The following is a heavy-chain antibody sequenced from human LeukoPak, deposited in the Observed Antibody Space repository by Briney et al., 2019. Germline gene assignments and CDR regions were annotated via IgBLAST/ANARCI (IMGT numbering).Heavy chain of an antibody. CDR3: ARGYYYDSSGCFDY. V-gene: IGHV3-48*02. CDR2: ISSSSSTI. Sequence: GGSLRLSCAASGFTFSNYAMSWVRQAPGKGLEWVSYISSSSSTIYYADSVKGRFTISRDNAKNSLYLQMNSLRDEDTAVYYCARGYYYDSSGCFDYWGQGTLVTVSS. J-gene: IGHJ4*02. D-gene: IGHD3-22*01. CDR1: GFTFSNYA.